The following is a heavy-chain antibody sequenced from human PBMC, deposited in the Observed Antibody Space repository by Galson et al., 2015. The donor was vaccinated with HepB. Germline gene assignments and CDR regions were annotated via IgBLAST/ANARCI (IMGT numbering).Heavy chain of an antibody. CDR1: GFTFSNYW. CDR3: AKDLMFGVVTNYGMDV. V-gene: IGHV3-43*01. J-gene: IGHJ6*02. CDR2: ITSDGGDT. D-gene: IGHD3-3*01. Sequence: LRLSCAASGFTFSNYWMTWVRQAPGKGLEWVSLITSDGGDTYYADYVKGRFIISRDNSKNSLYLQMNSLRTEDTALYYCAKDLMFGVVTNYGMDVWGQGTTVTVSS.